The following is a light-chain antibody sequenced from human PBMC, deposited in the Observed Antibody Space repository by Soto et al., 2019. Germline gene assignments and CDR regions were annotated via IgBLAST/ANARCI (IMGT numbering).Light chain of an antibody. CDR3: GTWDSSLSALV. J-gene: IGLJ3*02. CDR2: ENN. CDR1: SSNIGNNY. Sequence: QSVLTQPPSVSAAPGQKVTLSCSGSSSNIGNNYVSWYQQLPATAPKLLIYENNKRPSGIPDRVSGSKSGTAGTLGITGLQAGDEADYYCGTWDSSLSALVFGGGTKVTVL. V-gene: IGLV1-51*02.